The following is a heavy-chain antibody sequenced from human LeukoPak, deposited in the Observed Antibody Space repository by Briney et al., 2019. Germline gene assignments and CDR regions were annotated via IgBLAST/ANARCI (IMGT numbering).Heavy chain of an antibody. CDR1: GGSISSSSYY. Sequence: PSETLSLTCTVSGGSISSSSYYWGWIRQPPGKGLEWIGSIYYSGSTNYNPSLKSRVTISVDTSKNQFSLKLSSVTAADTAVYYCARERGYYYDSSGSNWFDPWGQGTLVTVSS. CDR3: ARERGYYYDSSGSNWFDP. J-gene: IGHJ5*02. CDR2: IYYSGST. D-gene: IGHD3-22*01. V-gene: IGHV4-39*07.